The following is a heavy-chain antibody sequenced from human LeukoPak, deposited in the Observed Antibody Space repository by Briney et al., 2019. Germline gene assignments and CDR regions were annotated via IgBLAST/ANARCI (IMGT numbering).Heavy chain of an antibody. V-gene: IGHV4-34*01. CDR1: GGSFSGYY. CDR2: INHSGST. J-gene: IGHJ4*02. D-gene: IGHD3-10*01. Sequence: PSETLSLTCAVYGGSFSGYYWSWIRQPPGKGLEWIGEINHSGSTNYNPSLKSRVTIFVDTSKNQFSLEVSSVTAADTAVYYCARLIPPFGPGSPHPHQFDSWGQGTLVIVPS. CDR3: ARLIPPFGPGSPHPHQFDS.